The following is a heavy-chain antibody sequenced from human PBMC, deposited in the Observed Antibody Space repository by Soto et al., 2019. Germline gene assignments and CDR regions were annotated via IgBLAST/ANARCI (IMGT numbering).Heavy chain of an antibody. D-gene: IGHD2-21*01. CDR3: AKDGGDISSDY. J-gene: IGHJ4*02. V-gene: IGHV3-23*01. CDR1: GFTFNSYA. CDR2: ISNSGGST. Sequence: GGSLRLSCAASGFTFNSYAMSWVRQAPGKGLEWVSTISNSGGSTYYADSVKGRFTISRDNSKNTLYLQMNSLRAEDTAFYYWAKDGGDISSDYWGQGTLVTVSS.